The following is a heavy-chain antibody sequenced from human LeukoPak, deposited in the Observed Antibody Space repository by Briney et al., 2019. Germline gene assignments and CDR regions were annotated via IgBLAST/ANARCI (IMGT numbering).Heavy chain of an antibody. CDR2: ISAYNGNT. V-gene: IGHV1-18*01. CDR3: ARDGSCSSTSCRGAFDI. J-gene: IGHJ3*02. D-gene: IGHD2-2*01. CDR1: GYTFTSYG. Sequence: GASVKVSCKASGYTFTSYGISWVRQAPGQGLEWMGWISAYNGNTNYAQKLHGRVTITPDTSTSSAYMEMRSLRSDDTAVYYCARDGSCSSTSCRGAFDIWGQGTMVTVSS.